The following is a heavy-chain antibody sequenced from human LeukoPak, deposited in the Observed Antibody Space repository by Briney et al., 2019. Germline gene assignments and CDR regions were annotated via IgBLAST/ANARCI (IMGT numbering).Heavy chain of an antibody. CDR3: ARTRYCSGISCFYAN. CDR2: INSGGNST. V-gene: IGHV3-23*01. D-gene: IGHD2-2*01. J-gene: IGHJ4*02. Sequence: GGSLRLSCGASGFTFSIYAMTWVRQSPGEGLEWVSAINSGGNSTYHADSVKGRFTISRDNSKNTLFLQMSSLKAEGTAVYYCARTRYCSGISCFYANWGQGTPVTVSS. CDR1: GFTFSIYA.